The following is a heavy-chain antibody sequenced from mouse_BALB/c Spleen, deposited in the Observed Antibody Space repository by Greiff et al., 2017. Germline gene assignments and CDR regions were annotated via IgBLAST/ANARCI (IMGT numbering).Heavy chain of an antibody. CDR3: AHFITTVEAMDY. CDR2: IDPANGNT. V-gene: IGHV14-3*02. J-gene: IGHJ4*01. D-gene: IGHD1-1*01. CDR1: GFNIKDTY. Sequence: EVQLQQSGAELVKPGASVKLSCTASGFNIKDTYMPWVKQRPEQGLEWIGRIDPANGNTKYDPKFQGKATITADTSSNTAYLQLSSLTSEDTAVYYCAHFITTVEAMDYWGQGTSVTVSS.